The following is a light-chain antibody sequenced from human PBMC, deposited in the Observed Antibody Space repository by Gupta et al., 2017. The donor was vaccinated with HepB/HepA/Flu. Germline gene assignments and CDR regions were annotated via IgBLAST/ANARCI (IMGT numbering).Light chain of an antibody. Sequence: AMRMTPASSSFSALPGDRVIITCRASSGIGTHLVWYQQKPGKAPRLLIIDASTLISGVPSRFSGSGSWTDFTLTISNLQSDDFATYYCQQYYNYLSWTFGQGTKVELK. J-gene: IGKJ1*01. CDR1: SGIGTH. V-gene: IGKV1-8*01. CDR2: DAS. CDR3: QQYYNYLSWT.